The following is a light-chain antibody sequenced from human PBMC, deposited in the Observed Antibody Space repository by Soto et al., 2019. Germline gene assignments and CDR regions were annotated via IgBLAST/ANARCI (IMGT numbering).Light chain of an antibody. CDR2: GAS. CDR3: QHYDNLPPFT. Sequence: DIQMTQSPSSLSASVGARVSITCQASQDIRTSLSWFQQKPGRAPKLLIYGASYLETGVPSRFRGSGSGTDFTFTISSLHPEDTATYYCQHYDNLPPFTFGPGTKVDI. CDR1: QDIRTS. J-gene: IGKJ3*01. V-gene: IGKV1-33*01.